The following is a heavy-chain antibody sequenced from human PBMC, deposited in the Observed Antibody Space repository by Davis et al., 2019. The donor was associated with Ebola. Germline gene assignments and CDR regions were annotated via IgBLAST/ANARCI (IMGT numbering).Heavy chain of an antibody. V-gene: IGHV3-30-3*01. Sequence: GESLKISCAASGITFSNYAMHWVRQAPGKGLEWVASISYDGNKEYYADSGRGRFTISRDSSKNTVYLQMDSLRIDDTAVYFCVRDGVIILTAFYGDVYWGQGTPVTVSS. CDR3: VRDGVIILTAFYGDVY. D-gene: IGHD3-3*01. CDR2: ISYDGNKE. J-gene: IGHJ4*02. CDR1: GITFSNYA.